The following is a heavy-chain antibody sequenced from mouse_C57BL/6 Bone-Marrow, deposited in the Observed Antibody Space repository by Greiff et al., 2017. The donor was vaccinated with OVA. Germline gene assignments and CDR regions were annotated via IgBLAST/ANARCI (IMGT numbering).Heavy chain of an antibody. CDR1: GYTFTDYY. V-gene: IGHV1-26*01. Sequence: EVQLQQSGPELVKPGASVKISCKASGYTFTDYYMNWVKQSHGKSLEWIGDINPNNGGTSYNQKFKGKATLTVDKSSSTAYMELRSLTSEDSAVYYCAPRVYYFDYWGQGTTLTVSS. CDR2: INPNNGGT. CDR3: APRVYYFDY. J-gene: IGHJ2*01.